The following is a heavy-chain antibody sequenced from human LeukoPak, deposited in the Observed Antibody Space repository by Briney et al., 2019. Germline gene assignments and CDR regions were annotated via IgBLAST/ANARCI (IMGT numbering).Heavy chain of an antibody. D-gene: IGHD6-13*01. J-gene: IGHJ6*02. CDR1: GGTFSSYT. V-gene: IGHV1-69*02. CDR2: IIPILGIA. CDR3: ASGDVQQLAYRYYGMDV. Sequence: GASVKVSCKASGGTFSSYTISWVRQAPGQGLEWMGRIIPILGIANYAQKFQGRVTITADKSTSTAYMELSSLRSEDTAVYYCASGDVQQLAYRYYGMDVWGQGTTVTVSS.